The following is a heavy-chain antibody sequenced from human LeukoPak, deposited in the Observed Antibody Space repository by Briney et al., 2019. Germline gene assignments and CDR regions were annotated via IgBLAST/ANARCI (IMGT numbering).Heavy chain of an antibody. Sequence: GGSLRLSCAASGFTFSNYAMSWVRQAPGKGLECVSGISGSGGSTYYADSVKGRFTISRDNSKNTLYLQMNSLRAEDTALYYCVKGKQWELPFDCWGQGTLVTVSS. V-gene: IGHV3-23*01. J-gene: IGHJ4*02. CDR2: ISGSGGST. D-gene: IGHD1-26*01. CDR3: VKGKQWELPFDC. CDR1: GFTFSNYA.